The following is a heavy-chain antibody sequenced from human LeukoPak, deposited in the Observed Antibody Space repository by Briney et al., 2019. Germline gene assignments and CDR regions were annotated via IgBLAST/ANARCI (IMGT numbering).Heavy chain of an antibody. CDR2: TYYRSKWYN. CDR1: GDSVSNNSAA. J-gene: IGHJ5*02. V-gene: IGHV6-1*01. CDR3: ARGAYGSYNWFDP. D-gene: IGHD3-10*01. Sequence: SQTLSLTCAISGDSVSNNSAAWNWIRQSPSRGLEWLGRTYYRSKWYNDYAVSVESQITINPDTSKNQFSLQLKSVTPDDTAVYYCARGAYGSYNWFDPWGQGALVTVSS.